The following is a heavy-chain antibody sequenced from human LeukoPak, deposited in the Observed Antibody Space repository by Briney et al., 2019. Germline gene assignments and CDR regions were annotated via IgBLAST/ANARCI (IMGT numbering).Heavy chain of an antibody. V-gene: IGHV4-30-2*01. Sequence: SQTLSLTCAVSGGSISSGGYSWSWIRQPPGKGLEWIGYIYHSGSTYYNPSLKSRVTISVDRSKNQFSLKLSSVTAADTAVYYCARGGGGYYDSSGLDYWGQGTLVTVSS. CDR3: ARGGGGYYDSSGLDY. CDR1: GGSISSGGYS. J-gene: IGHJ4*02. CDR2: IYHSGST. D-gene: IGHD3-22*01.